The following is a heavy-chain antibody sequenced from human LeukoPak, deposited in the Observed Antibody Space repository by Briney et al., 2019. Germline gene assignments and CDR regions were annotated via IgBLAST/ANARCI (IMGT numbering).Heavy chain of an antibody. J-gene: IGHJ4*02. Sequence: PSETLSLTCTVSGGSISSTSYYWGWIRQPPGKGLEWIGNIYYSGSTYYNPSLKSRVTISGDTSKNQFSLRLSSVTAADTAVYYCARASYSYDINGWVPFDYWGQGTLVTVSS. CDR1: GGSISSTSYY. V-gene: IGHV4-39*07. CDR3: ARASYSYDINGWVPFDY. CDR2: IYYSGST. D-gene: IGHD3-22*01.